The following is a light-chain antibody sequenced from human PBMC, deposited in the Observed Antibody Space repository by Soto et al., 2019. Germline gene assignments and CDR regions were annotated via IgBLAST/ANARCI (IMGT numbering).Light chain of an antibody. CDR2: GAS. J-gene: IGKJ1*01. CDR3: QQYDTSPRT. Sequence: EIVLTQSPGTLSLSPGERATLSCRASQTVKSTYLAWYQQKPGQAPRLVIYGASNRATGIPDRFSGSGSGKDFTLTISGLEPEDFAVYYCQQYDTSPRTFGQGTTVEIK. CDR1: QTVKSTY. V-gene: IGKV3-20*01.